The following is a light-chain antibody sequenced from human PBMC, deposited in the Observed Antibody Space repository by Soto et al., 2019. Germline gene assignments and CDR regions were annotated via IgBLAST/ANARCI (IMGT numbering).Light chain of an antibody. CDR3: QQYGSSPYT. J-gene: IGKJ2*01. CDR2: GAS. CDR1: QSVSSSY. V-gene: IGKV3-20*01. Sequence: EIVLTHSPGTLSLSPGERATLSCRASQSVSSSYLAWYQQKPGQAPRLLIYGASSRATGIPDRFSGSESGTDFTLTISRLEPEDFEVYYCQQYGSSPYTFGQGTKLEIK.